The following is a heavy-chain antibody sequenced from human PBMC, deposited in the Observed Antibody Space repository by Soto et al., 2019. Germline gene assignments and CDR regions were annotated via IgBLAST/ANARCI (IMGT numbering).Heavy chain of an antibody. Sequence: LKISCKGSGYSFTSYWISWVRQMPGKGLEWMGRIDPSDSYTNYSPSFQGHVTISADKSISTAYLQWSSLKASDTAMYYCARAFWSGSAWFDPWGQGTLVTVSS. V-gene: IGHV5-10-1*01. CDR1: GYSFTSYW. D-gene: IGHD3-3*01. CDR2: IDPSDSYT. J-gene: IGHJ5*02. CDR3: ARAFWSGSAWFDP.